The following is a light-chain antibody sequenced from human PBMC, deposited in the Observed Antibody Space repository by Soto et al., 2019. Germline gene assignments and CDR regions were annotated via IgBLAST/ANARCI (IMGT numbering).Light chain of an antibody. CDR2: DAS. Sequence: EIVLTQSPATLSLSPGERATLSCRASQSVSSYLAWYQQKPGQAPRLLIYDASNRATGIPARFSGSGSGTDFTLTISSLQADVFAYYCCQRSSKPPLVTFGHGTKLDIK. CDR1: QSVSSY. V-gene: IGKV3-11*01. CDR3: QRSSKPPLVT. J-gene: IGKJ3*01.